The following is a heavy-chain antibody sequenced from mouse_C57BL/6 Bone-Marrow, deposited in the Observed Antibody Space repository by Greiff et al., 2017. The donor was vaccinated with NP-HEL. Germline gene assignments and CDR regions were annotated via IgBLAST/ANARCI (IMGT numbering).Heavy chain of an antibody. CDR2: IHPNSGST. CDR1: GYTFTSYW. D-gene: IGHD2-10*01. Sequence: QVQLQQPGAELVKPGASVKLSCKASGYTFTSYWMHWVKQRPGQGLEWIGMIHPNSGSTNYNEKFKSKATLTVDKSSSTAYMQRSSLTSEDSAVYYCSRGGLLSFDYWGQGTTLTVSS. J-gene: IGHJ2*01. V-gene: IGHV1-64*01. CDR3: SRGGLLSFDY.